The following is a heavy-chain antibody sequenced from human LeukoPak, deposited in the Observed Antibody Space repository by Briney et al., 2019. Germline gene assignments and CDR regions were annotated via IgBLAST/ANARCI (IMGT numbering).Heavy chain of an antibody. D-gene: IGHD3-10*01. V-gene: IGHV1-69*05. CDR2: IIPIFGTA. CDR3: ARVVGLDIYGSGSYYDY. J-gene: IGHJ4*02. CDR1: GGTFSSYA. Sequence: SVKVSCKASGGTFSSYAISWVRQAPGQGLEWMGGIIPIFGTANYAQKFQGRVTITTDESTSTAYMELSSLRSEDTAVYYCARVVGLDIYGSGSYYDYWGRGTLVTVSS.